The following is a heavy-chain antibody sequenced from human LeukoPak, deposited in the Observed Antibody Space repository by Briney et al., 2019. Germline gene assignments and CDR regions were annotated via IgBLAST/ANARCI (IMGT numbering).Heavy chain of an antibody. CDR3: ARGPPLIAVAGTKWFG. D-gene: IGHD6-19*01. CDR1: GYTFTGYY. V-gene: IGHV1-2*02. Sequence: GASMKVSCKASGYTFTGYYMHWVRQAPGQGLEWMGWINPNSGGTNYAQKFQGRVTMTRHTSISTAYMELSRLRSDDTAVYYCARGPPLIAVAGTKWFGWGQGTLVTVSS. CDR2: INPNSGGT. J-gene: IGHJ4*02.